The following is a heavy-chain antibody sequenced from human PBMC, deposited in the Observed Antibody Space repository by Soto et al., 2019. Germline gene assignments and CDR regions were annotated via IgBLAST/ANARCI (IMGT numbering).Heavy chain of an antibody. CDR2: IYPGDSDT. Sequence: GAALKISCEGSGYSFTSYWIGWVRQMPGKGLEWMGIIYPGDSDTRYSPSFQGQVTISADKSISTAYLQWSSLKASDTAMYYCARPSDSSGYYYGAFDIWGQGTMVTVSS. D-gene: IGHD3-22*01. CDR1: GYSFTSYW. J-gene: IGHJ3*02. V-gene: IGHV5-51*01. CDR3: ARPSDSSGYYYGAFDI.